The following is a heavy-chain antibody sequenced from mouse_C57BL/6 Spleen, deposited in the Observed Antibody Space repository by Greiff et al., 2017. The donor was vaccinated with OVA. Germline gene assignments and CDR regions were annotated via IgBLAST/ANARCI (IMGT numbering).Heavy chain of an antibody. CDR1: GYTFTSYW. V-gene: IGHV1-7*01. J-gene: IGHJ3*01. Sequence: QVQLQQSGAELAKPGASVKLSCKASGYTFTSYWMHWVKQRPGQGLEWIGYINPSSGYTKYNQKFKDKATLTADKSSSTAYMQLSSLTYEDSAVYYCARESHGYGSKAWFAYWGQGTLVTVSA. CDR3: ARESHGYGSKAWFAY. CDR2: INPSSGYT. D-gene: IGHD1-1*01.